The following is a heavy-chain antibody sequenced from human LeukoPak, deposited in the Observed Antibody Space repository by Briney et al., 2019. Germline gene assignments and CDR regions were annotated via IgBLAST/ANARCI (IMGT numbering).Heavy chain of an antibody. CDR2: MFSGGAT. J-gene: IGHJ6*02. V-gene: IGHV3-53*05. CDR1: GFTVSANY. Sequence: GGSLRLSCTASGFTVSANYITWVRQAPGKGLEWVSVMFSGGATYYADSVKGRFTISRDNSQNTLYLQMNSLRLEDTAVYYCGRLMGGYDSYFYGMDVWGQGTTVTVSS. CDR3: GRLMGGYDSYFYGMDV. D-gene: IGHD5-12*01.